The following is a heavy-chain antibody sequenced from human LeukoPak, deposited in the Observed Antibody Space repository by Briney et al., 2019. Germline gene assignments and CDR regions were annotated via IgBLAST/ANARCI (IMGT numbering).Heavy chain of an antibody. CDR2: MNPNSCNT. D-gene: IGHD3-9*01. J-gene: IGHJ6*02. Sequence: ASVKVSLKSSGYTFTIYDINWVRQPTGQGLELMGGMNPNSCNTCYAQKVQDRGTMTRNTSIRTAYTELSRLRSEDSAVYYCARGQLRYFAWLLEDSYYYGMDVWGQGTTVTVSS. CDR3: ARGQLRYFAWLLEDSYYYGMDV. V-gene: IGHV1-8*01. CDR1: GYTFTIYD.